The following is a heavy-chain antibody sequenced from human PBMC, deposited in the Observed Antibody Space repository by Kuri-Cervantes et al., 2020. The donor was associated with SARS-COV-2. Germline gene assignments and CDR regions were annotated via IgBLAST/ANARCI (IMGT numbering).Heavy chain of an antibody. CDR1: GSLFSSYE. Sequence: GGSLRLSCIASGSLFSSYEMNWVRQAPGKGLEWISYISSNGNTIYYADSVKGRFNISRDNAKDSLDLQMNSLRAEDTAIYYCVRDHDFWSGYSTGPLDYWGQGTLVTVSS. CDR2: ISSNGNTI. CDR3: VRDHDFWSGYSTGPLDY. D-gene: IGHD3-3*01. V-gene: IGHV3-48*03. J-gene: IGHJ4*02.